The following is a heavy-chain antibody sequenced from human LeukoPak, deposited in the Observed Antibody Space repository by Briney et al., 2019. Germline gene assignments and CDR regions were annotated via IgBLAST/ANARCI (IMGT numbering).Heavy chain of an antibody. CDR2: ISSSGSTI. V-gene: IGHV3-11*01. J-gene: IGHJ5*02. D-gene: IGHD2-15*01. CDR1: GFTFSDYY. Sequence: PGGSLRLSCAASGFTFSDYYMSWIRQAPGKGLEWVSYISSSGSTIYYADSVKGRFTISRDNAKNSLYLQMNSLRAEDTAVYYCARAYPKRYCSGGSCQQNWFDPWGQGTLVTVSS. CDR3: ARAYPKRYCSGGSCQQNWFDP.